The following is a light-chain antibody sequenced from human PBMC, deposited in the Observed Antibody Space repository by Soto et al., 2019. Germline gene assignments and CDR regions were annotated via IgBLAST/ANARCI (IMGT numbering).Light chain of an antibody. Sequence: DIQLTQSPSFLSASVGDRVTVTCRASQDISSFLAWYHQTPGKAPNLLIYAASTLQSGVTSRFSGSGSGTEFNLTISSLQPEDFATYYCQQLYSYPLTFGGGTKVEIK. CDR1: QDISSF. J-gene: IGKJ4*01. CDR2: AAS. CDR3: QQLYSYPLT. V-gene: IGKV1-9*01.